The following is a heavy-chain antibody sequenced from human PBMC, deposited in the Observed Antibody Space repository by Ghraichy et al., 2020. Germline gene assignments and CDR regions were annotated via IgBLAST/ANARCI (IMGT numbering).Heavy chain of an antibody. V-gene: IGHV3-48*02. Sequence: GGSLRLSCAASGFTFSSYGMNWVRQAPGKGLEWVSYISSSSSAIYYADSVKGRFTISRDNAKNSLYLQINSLRDEDTAVYYCARDRGMVRGVIDLDFWGQGTLVIVSS. CDR3: ARDRGMVRGVIDLDF. D-gene: IGHD3-10*01. CDR1: GFTFSSYG. CDR2: ISSSSSAI. J-gene: IGHJ4*02.